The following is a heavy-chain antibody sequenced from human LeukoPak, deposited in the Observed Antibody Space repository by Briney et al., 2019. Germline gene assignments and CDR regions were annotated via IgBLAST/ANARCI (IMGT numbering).Heavy chain of an antibody. CDR1: GASITTDASS. CDR3: ARDLGLSWYFDL. V-gene: IGHV4-30-2*01. CDR2: MSQSGTS. Sequence: SETLSLTCIVSGASITTDASSWTWIRQPPGKGLEWVGYMSQSGTSYFHPSLRSRATISVDGSHKQFSLKLSSVTAADTAVYYCARDLGLSWYFDLWGRGTLVTVSS. J-gene: IGHJ2*01. D-gene: IGHD7-27*01.